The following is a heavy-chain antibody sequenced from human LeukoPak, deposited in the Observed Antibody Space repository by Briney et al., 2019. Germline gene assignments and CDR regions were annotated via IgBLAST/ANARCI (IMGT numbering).Heavy chain of an antibody. CDR1: GFTFSSYA. Sequence: GGSLRLSCAASGFTFSSYAMHWVRQAPGKGLEWVAVISYDGSNKYYADSVKGRFTISRDNSKNTLYLQMNSLRAEDTAVYYCAKDDPDYWGQGTLVTVSS. V-gene: IGHV3-30*04. CDR3: AKDDPDY. CDR2: ISYDGSNK. J-gene: IGHJ4*02.